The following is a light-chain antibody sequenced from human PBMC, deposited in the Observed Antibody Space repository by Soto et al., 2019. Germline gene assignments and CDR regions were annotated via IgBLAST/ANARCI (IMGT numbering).Light chain of an antibody. CDR1: QDINNY. J-gene: IGKJ5*01. Sequence: DIQMTQSPSSLSASVGDRITITCRASQDINNYLAWYQQKPGKVPKLLIYSASTLQSGVPSRFSGSGSGTDFTLTISSLQPEDVATYFCQKYNSALTFGQGTRLEIK. V-gene: IGKV1-27*01. CDR2: SAS. CDR3: QKYNSALT.